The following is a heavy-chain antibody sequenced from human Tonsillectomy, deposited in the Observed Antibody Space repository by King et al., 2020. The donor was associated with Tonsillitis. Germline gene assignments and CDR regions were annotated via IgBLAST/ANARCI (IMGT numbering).Heavy chain of an antibody. J-gene: IGHJ4*02. V-gene: IGHV3-21*01. D-gene: IGHD6-19*01. Sequence: VQLVESGGGLVKPGGSLRLSCAASGFTFSSYSINWVRQAPGKGLEWVSSISSSSSYIYYADSVKGRFTISRDNAKNSLYLQMNSLRAEDTAVYYCARDSGYSSGWFLDYWGQGTLVTVSS. CDR2: ISSSSSYI. CDR1: GFTFSSYS. CDR3: ARDSGYSSGWFLDY.